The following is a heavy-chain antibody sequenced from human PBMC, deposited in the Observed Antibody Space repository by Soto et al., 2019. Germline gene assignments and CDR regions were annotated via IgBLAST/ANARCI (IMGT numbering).Heavy chain of an antibody. CDR1: GFTFSAYG. CDR3: AKDEYYYSRSGYYIFDS. Sequence: GESLKISCEVSGFTFSAYGMHWVRQAPGKGLEWVAAISHDGTNKNYGDSVKGRFTISRDNSKKTLYLQMSSLRPEDTALYYCAKDEYYYSRSGYYIFDSWGQGTLVTVSS. J-gene: IGHJ4*02. V-gene: IGHV3-30*18. CDR2: ISHDGTNK. D-gene: IGHD3-22*01.